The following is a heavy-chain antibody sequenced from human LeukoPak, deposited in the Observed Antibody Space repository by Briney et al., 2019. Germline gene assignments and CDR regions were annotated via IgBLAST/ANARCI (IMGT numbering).Heavy chain of an antibody. Sequence: PSETLSLTCTVSGGSLSNYYWSWIRQPPGKGLEWIGYIYYSGRTNYNPSLKSRVTISADTSKNQFSLKLSSVTAADTAVYYCARSGHGFDYWGQGTLVTVSS. CDR3: ARSGHGFDY. D-gene: IGHD2-8*02. J-gene: IGHJ4*02. V-gene: IGHV4-59*01. CDR2: IYYSGRT. CDR1: GGSLSNYY.